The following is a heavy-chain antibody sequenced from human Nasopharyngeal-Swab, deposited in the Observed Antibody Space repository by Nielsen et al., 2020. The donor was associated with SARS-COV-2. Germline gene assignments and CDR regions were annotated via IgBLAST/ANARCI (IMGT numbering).Heavy chain of an antibody. V-gene: IGHV3-11*06. Sequence: RQAPGKVLEWVSYISSSSSYTNYADSVKGRFTISRDNAKNSLYLQMNSLRPEDMAVYYCARRGLYDYVWGSSTSDAFDIWGQGTMVTVSS. CDR2: ISSSSSYT. CDR3: ARRGLYDYVWGSSTSDAFDI. J-gene: IGHJ3*02. D-gene: IGHD3-16*01.